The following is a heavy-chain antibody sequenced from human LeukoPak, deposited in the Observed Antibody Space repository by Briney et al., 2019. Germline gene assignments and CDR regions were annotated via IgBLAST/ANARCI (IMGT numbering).Heavy chain of an antibody. J-gene: IGHJ4*02. CDR1: GFTFRSHG. V-gene: IGHV3-33*01. CDR3: ARWGDGKKFDY. CDR2: IWYDGSNK. D-gene: IGHD4-23*01. Sequence: GGSLRLSCAAPGFTFRSHGMHWVRQAPGKGLEWVAVIWYDGSNKYYADSVKGRFTISRDNSKNTLYLEMNSLRAEDTAVYFCARWGDGKKFDYWGQGTLVTVSS.